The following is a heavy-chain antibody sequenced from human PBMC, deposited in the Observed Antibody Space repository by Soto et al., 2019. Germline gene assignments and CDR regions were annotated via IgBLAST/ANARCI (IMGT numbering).Heavy chain of an antibody. CDR1: GFTFSSYA. CDR2: ISGSGGST. CDR3: AKGFSGWYLNWFDP. D-gene: IGHD6-19*01. V-gene: IGHV3-23*01. Sequence: EVQLLESGGGLVQPGGSLRLACAASGFTFSSYAMSWVRQAPGKGLEWVSAISGSGGSTYYADSVKGRFTISRDNSKNTLYLQLNSLRAEDTAVYYCAKGFSGWYLNWFDPWGQGALVTVSS. J-gene: IGHJ5*02.